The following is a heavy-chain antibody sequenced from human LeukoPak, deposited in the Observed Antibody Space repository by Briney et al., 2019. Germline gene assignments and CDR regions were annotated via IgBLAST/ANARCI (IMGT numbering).Heavy chain of an antibody. CDR3: ARDPNWDDAFDI. V-gene: IGHV3-30-3*01. J-gene: IGHJ3*02. Sequence: PGGSLRLSCAASGFTFSSYAMHWVRQAPGKGLEWVAVISYDGSNKYYADSVKGRFTITRDNSKNTLYLQMNSLRAEDTAAYYCARDPNWDDAFDIWGQGTMVTVSS. CDR2: ISYDGSNK. D-gene: IGHD7-27*01. CDR1: GFTFSSYA.